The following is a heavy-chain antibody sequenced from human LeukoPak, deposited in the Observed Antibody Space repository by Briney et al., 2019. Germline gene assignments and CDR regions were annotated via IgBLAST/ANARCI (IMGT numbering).Heavy chain of an antibody. CDR3: ARGGWYFDL. J-gene: IGHJ2*01. V-gene: IGHV4-59*01. CDR2: IYYSGST. CDR1: GGSISSYY. Sequence: SETLSLTCTVSGGSISSYYWSWIRQPPGKGLEWIGYIYYSGSTNYNPSLKSRVTISVDTSKNQFSPKLNSVTAADTAVYYCARGGWYFDLWGRGTLVTVAS.